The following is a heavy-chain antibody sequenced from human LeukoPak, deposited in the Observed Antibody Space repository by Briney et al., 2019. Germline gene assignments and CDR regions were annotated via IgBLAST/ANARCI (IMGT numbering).Heavy chain of an antibody. Sequence: DPSETLSLTCSVSGGSINGDYWSWIRQPPGKGLEWIGYLYYSGSTNYNPSLKSQVTISVDMSKNQFSLKVTSVTAADTAVYYCARGPSGGANNWFDPWGQGILVTVSS. CDR1: GGSINGDY. D-gene: IGHD2-15*01. CDR2: LYYSGST. V-gene: IGHV4-59*01. J-gene: IGHJ5*02. CDR3: ARGPSGGANNWFDP.